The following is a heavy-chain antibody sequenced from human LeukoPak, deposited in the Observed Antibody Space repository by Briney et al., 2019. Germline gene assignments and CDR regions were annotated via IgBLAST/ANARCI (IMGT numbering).Heavy chain of an antibody. CDR1: GGSISSYY. CDR3: AREGVLADFGY. V-gene: IGHV4-59*12. Sequence: PSETLSLTCTVSGGSISSYYWSWIRQPPGKGLEWIGYIYYSGSTNYNPSLKSRVTMSVDTSKNQFSLKLSSVTAADTAVYYCAREGVLADFGYWGQGTLVTVSS. J-gene: IGHJ4*02. CDR2: IYYSGST. D-gene: IGHD2-8*01.